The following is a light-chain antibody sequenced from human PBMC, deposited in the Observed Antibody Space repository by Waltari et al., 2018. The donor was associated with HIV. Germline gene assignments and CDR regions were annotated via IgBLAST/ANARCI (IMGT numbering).Light chain of an antibody. CDR3: QSYDTSRQVV. V-gene: IGLV6-57*03. J-gene: IGLJ3*02. CDR2: DND. CDR1: SGDIADKS. Sequence: NFLLTQPHSVSESPGKTVTISCTRSSGDIADKSLQWYQQRPGSAPNHVIYDNDRRPSGVPDRFSGSIDRSSNSASLTISGLQTEDEADYFCQSYDTSRQVVFGGGTRLTVL.